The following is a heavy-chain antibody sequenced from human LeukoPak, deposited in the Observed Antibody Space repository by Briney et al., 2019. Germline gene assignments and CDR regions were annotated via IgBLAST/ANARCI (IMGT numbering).Heavy chain of an antibody. V-gene: IGHV3-23*01. CDR3: ARRNGVNDYHYYYYGMDV. Sequence: GGSLRLSCAASGFTFSSYAMSWVRQAPGKGLEWVSAISGSGGSTYYADSVKGRFTIYRDNSKNTLYLQMNSLRAEDTAVYYCARRNGVNDYHYYYYGMDVWGQGTTVTVSS. CDR1: GFTFSSYA. CDR2: ISGSGGST. J-gene: IGHJ6*02. D-gene: IGHD1-1*01.